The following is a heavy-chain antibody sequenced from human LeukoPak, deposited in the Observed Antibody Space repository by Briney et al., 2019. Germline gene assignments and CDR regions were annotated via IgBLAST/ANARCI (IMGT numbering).Heavy chain of an antibody. CDR3: ARDASPYYYDSSGYENWFDP. CDR2: INWNGGST. Sequence: PSETLSLTCAVSGYSISSGYYWGWIRQPPGKGLEWVSGINWNGGSTGYADSVKGRFTISRDNAKNSLYLQMNSLRAEDTALYYCARDASPYYYDSSGYENWFDPWGQGTLVTVSS. CDR1: GYSISSGYY. J-gene: IGHJ5*02. V-gene: IGHV3-20*04. D-gene: IGHD3-22*01.